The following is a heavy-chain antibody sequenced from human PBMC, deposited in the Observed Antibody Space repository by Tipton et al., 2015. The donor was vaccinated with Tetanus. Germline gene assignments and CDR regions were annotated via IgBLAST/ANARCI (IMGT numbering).Heavy chain of an antibody. V-gene: IGHV3-33*08. J-gene: IGHJ4*02. CDR3: ARDGDTSGHYGIFDS. CDR1: GFTFSGSP. Sequence: SLRLSCVTSGFTFSGSPIHWVRQAPGKGLEWVAVTWSHGGNIYYADSVKGRCAVSRGNSKNTVYLQMNSLSAEDAAVYYCARDGDTSGHYGIFDSWGQGTLLIVSS. CDR2: TWSHGGNI. D-gene: IGHD3-22*01.